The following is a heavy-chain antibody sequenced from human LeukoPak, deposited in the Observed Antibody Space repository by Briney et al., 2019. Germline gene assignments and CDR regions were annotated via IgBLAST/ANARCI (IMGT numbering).Heavy chain of an antibody. D-gene: IGHD1/OR15-1a*01. V-gene: IGHV3-23*01. Sequence: GGSPRLSCAASGFTFNTYAMSWVRQAPGKGLEWVSGISGGGGTTYYADSVKGRFTISRDNSKNTLYLQMNSLRAEDTAVYYCARNSPNYYWGQGTLVTVSS. CDR3: ARNSPNYY. J-gene: IGHJ4*02. CDR2: ISGGGGTT. CDR1: GFTFNTYA.